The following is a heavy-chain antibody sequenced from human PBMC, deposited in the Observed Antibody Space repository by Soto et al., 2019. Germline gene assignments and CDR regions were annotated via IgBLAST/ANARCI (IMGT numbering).Heavy chain of an antibody. Sequence: EVQLVESGGGLIQPGGSLRLSCAASGFTVNSDYMNWIRQTPGKGLEWVAFICNGESTHYADSVKGRFTISSDRSKNTLYLQMNSLRIEDTAVYYCARDGRGLGKLSLFEYWGQGTLVTVSS. V-gene: IGHV3-53*01. J-gene: IGHJ4*02. CDR1: GFTVNSDY. CDR2: ICNGEST. CDR3: ARDGRGLGKLSLFEY. D-gene: IGHD3-16*01.